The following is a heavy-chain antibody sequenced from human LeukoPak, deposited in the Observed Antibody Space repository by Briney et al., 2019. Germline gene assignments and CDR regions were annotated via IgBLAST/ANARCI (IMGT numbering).Heavy chain of an antibody. CDR2: IYPGDSDT. D-gene: IGHD2-15*01. V-gene: IGHV5-51*01. J-gene: IGHJ4*02. CDR1: GYSFTSYW. CDR3: ARRLGYRSGGSCYYFDY. Sequence: GESLKISCKGSGYSFTSYWIGWVRQMPGKGLEWMGIIYPGDSDTRYSPSFQGQVTISADKSISTAYLQWSSLKASDTAMYYCARRLGYRSGGSCYYFDYWGQGTLVTVSS.